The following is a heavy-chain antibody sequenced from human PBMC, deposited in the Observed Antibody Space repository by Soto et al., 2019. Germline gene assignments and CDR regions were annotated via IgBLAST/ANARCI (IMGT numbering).Heavy chain of an antibody. CDR2: IIPIFGTA. CDR3: ARVRWSGGRCRLPMPLHWFDP. CDR1: GGTFSSYA. Sequence: QVQLVQSGAEVKKPGSSVKVSCKASGGTFSSYAISWVRQAPGQGLEWMGGIIPIFGTANYAQEFQGRVTLTADESTNTAYMKLSSLRSEDTAVYYGARVRWSGGRCRLPMPLHWFDPWGEGTLVTVSS. V-gene: IGHV1-69*12. D-gene: IGHD2-15*01. J-gene: IGHJ5*02.